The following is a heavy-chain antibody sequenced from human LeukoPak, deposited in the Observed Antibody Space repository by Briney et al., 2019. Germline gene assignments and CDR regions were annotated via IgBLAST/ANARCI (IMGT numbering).Heavy chain of an antibody. CDR2: INPNSGGT. Sequence: ASVKVSCTASGYTFTGYYMHWVRQAPGQGLEWMGWINPNSGGTNYAQKFQGRVTMTRDTSISTAYMELSRLRSDDTAVYYCASPGSRYSSSWYWAVHYYGMDVWGQGTTVTVSS. CDR3: ASPGSRYSSSWYWAVHYYGMDV. J-gene: IGHJ6*02. CDR1: GYTFTGYY. D-gene: IGHD6-13*01. V-gene: IGHV1-2*02.